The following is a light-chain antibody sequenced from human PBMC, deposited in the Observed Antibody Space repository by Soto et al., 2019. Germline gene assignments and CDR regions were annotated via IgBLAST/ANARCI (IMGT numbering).Light chain of an antibody. CDR1: QSFSSSF. Sequence: EIVLTQSPGTLSLSPGERATLSCRASQSFSSSFLAWYQQKPGQAPRLLIYGASIRATGIPDRFSGSGSGTDFTLTISRLKPEDFAVYYCHQYGSSPYTFGQGTKLEIK. CDR3: HQYGSSPYT. J-gene: IGKJ2*01. CDR2: GAS. V-gene: IGKV3-20*01.